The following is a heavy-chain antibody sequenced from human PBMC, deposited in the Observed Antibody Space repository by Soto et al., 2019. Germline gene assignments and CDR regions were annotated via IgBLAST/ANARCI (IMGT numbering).Heavy chain of an antibody. CDR3: ARVGSGYDPVFDY. D-gene: IGHD5-12*01. J-gene: IGHJ4*02. CDR1: GGSISGDYY. Sequence: QVQLQESGPGLVKPSQTLSLTCTVSGGSISGDYYWSWIRQPPGKGLELIGHIYYSGGTFDNPSLKSRAFISIDTSKNQFSLRLNSVTAADTAVYYCARVGSGYDPVFDYWGQGALVTVSS. CDR2: IYYSGGT. V-gene: IGHV4-30-4*01.